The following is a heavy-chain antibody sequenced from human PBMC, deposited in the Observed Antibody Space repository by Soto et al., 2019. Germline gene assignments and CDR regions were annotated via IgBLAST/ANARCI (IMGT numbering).Heavy chain of an antibody. J-gene: IGHJ5*02. CDR3: ARLFYDYRNNWFDP. CDR2: IYYSGST. Sequence: SETLSLTCTVSGGSMSSGDYYWSWIRQPPGKGLEWIGYIYYSGSTYYNPSLKSRVTISVDTSKNQFSVKLSSVTAADTAVYYCARLFYDYRNNWFDPWGQGTLVTVSS. D-gene: IGHD4-4*01. CDR1: GGSMSSGDYY. V-gene: IGHV4-30-4*01.